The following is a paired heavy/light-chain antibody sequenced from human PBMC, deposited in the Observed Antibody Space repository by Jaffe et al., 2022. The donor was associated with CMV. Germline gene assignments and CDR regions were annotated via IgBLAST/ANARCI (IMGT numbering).Heavy chain of an antibody. J-gene: IGHJ4*02. CDR2: IRGTAYGATT. D-gene: IGHD3-10*01. CDR1: GLSFGDYA. V-gene: IGHV3-49*04. Sequence: EVQLVESGGGLVQPGRSLRLVCTASGLSFGDYAVNWVRQAPGKGLEWVGFIRGTAYGATTAYAASVKGRFNISRDDSKSTVYLHMNHVKREDAAVYFCSTPTTMVRGFIEDYWGQGTLVTVSS. CDR3: STPTTMVRGFIEDY.
Light chain of an antibody. J-gene: IGLJ2*01. CDR2: EDN. CDR3: YSTDTSNVVVV. CDR1: ALPKRY. Sequence: SYELTQPPSVSVSPGQTARITCSGDALPKRYAYWYQQKSGQAPVLVIYEDNKRPSGIPDRFSGSTSGTMATLTISGAQVEDEAVYYCYSTDTSNVVVVFGGGTMLAVL. V-gene: IGLV3-10*01.